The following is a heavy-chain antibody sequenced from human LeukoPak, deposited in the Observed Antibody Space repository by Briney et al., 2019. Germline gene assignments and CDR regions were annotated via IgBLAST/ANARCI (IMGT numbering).Heavy chain of an antibody. CDR2: VFWDDED. V-gene: IGHV2-5*02. CDR1: GVSLSDSGVG. CDR3: AHGDYHYSDGSGYWGGFDH. Sequence: GSGPALVKPTQTLTLTCTLSGVSLSDSGVGVGWIRQPPGKALEWLALVFWDDEDRYSPSLESRLTITRHTFMSQVVLTLTNVDPVDTATYYCAHGDYHYSDGSGYWGGFDHWGQGFHVTVSS. J-gene: IGHJ4*02. D-gene: IGHD3-22*01.